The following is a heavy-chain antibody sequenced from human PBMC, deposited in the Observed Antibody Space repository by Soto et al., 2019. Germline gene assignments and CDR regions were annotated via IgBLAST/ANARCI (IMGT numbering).Heavy chain of an antibody. CDR1: GFTFSSYA. J-gene: IGHJ4*02. D-gene: IGHD6-19*01. Sequence: EVQLLESGGGLVQPGGSLRLSCAASGFTFSSYAMNWVRQAPGRGLVWVSVISGSGGSTYYADSVKGRFTISRDNSKNTLYLQMNRLRGEDTAVYYCACRSSGWYLDYWGQGTLVTVSS. CDR3: ACRSSGWYLDY. CDR2: ISGSGGST. V-gene: IGHV3-23*01.